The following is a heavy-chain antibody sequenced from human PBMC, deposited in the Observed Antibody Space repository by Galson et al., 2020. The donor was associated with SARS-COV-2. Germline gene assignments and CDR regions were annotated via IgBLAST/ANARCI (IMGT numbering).Heavy chain of an antibody. D-gene: IGHD3-3*01. CDR2: ISYDGSNK. V-gene: IGHV3-30-3*01. CDR1: GFTLSSYA. J-gene: IGHJ4*02. CDR3: ASGYYDFWSGNDY. Sequence: TGGSLRLSCAASGFTLSSYAMHWVRQAPGKGLEWVAVISYDGSNKYYADSVKGRFTISRDNSKNTLYLQMNSLRAEYTAVYYCASGYYDFWSGNDYWGQGTLVTVSS.